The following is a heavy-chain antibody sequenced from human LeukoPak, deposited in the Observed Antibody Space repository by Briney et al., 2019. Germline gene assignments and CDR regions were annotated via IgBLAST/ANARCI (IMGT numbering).Heavy chain of an antibody. D-gene: IGHD6-6*01. CDR1: GYTFTSYD. Sequence: GASVKVSCKASGYTFTSYDINWVRQATGQGLEWRGWLNPNSGNTGYAQKFQGRVTMTRNTSISTAYMELSSLRSEDTAVYYCARVRIAARQNYFDYWGQGTLVTVSS. V-gene: IGHV1-8*01. CDR2: LNPNSGNT. J-gene: IGHJ4*02. CDR3: ARVRIAARQNYFDY.